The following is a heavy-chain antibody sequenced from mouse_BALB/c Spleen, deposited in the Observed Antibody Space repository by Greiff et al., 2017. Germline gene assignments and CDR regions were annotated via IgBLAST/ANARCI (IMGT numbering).Heavy chain of an antibody. J-gene: IGHJ4*01. D-gene: IGHD1-1*01. CDR2: ILSGSGST. V-gene: IGHV1-9*01. CDR3: ARKGLYYGSSPYYAMDY. CDR1: GYTFSSYW. Sequence: VQLQESGAELMKPGASVKISCKATGYTFSSYWIEWVKQRPGHGLEWIGEILSGSGSTNYNEKFKGKATFTADTSSNTAYMQLSSLTSEDSAVYYCARKGLYYGSSPYYAMDYWGQGTSVTVSS.